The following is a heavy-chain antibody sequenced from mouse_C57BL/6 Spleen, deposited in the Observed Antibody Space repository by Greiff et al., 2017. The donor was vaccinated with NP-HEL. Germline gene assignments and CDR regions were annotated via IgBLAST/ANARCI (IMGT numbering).Heavy chain of an antibody. V-gene: IGHV5-16*01. CDR2: INYDGSST. CDR3: ARDGGGNSLYAMDY. Sequence: EVQLVESEGGLVQPGSSMKLSCTASGFTFSDYYMAWVRQVPEKGLEWVANINYDGSSTYYLDSLKSRFIISREKAKNIRYLQMSRRKAEDTATYYCARDGGGNSLYAMDYWGQGTSVTVSS. J-gene: IGHJ4*01. CDR1: GFTFSDYY. D-gene: IGHD2-1*01.